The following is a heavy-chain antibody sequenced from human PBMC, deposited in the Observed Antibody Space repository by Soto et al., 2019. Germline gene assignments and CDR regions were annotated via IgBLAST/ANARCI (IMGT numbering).Heavy chain of an antibody. CDR2: IIPIFGTA. V-gene: IGHV1-69*13. D-gene: IGHD5-18*01. J-gene: IGHJ6*02. Sequence: SVKVSCKASGGTFSSYAISWVRQAPGQGLELMGGIIPIFGTANYAQKFQGRVTITADESTSTAYMELSSLRSEDTAVYYCARVSPPRTAMVLVEGGGDHYCYGMVVWGQGTTVTVSS. CDR3: ARVSPPRTAMVLVEGGGDHYCYGMVV. CDR1: GGTFSSYA.